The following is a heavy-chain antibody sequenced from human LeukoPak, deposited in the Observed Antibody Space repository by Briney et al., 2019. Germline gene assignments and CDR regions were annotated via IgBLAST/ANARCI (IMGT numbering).Heavy chain of an antibody. CDR3: AKRKEDPYYYYYYMDV. Sequence: GGSLRLSCAASGFTFSSYEMNWVRQAPGKGLEWVSYISSSGSTIYYADSVKGRFTISRDNSKNTLYLQMNSLRAEDTAVYYCAKRKEDPYYYYYYMDVWGKGTTVTVSS. CDR2: ISSSGSTI. V-gene: IGHV3-48*03. CDR1: GFTFSSYE. J-gene: IGHJ6*03.